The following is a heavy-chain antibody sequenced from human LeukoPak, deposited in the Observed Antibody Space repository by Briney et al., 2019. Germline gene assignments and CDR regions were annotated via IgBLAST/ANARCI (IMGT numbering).Heavy chain of an antibody. V-gene: IGHV1-2*02. D-gene: IGHD3-9*01. CDR1: GHTFTGYY. CDR2: INPNSGGT. CDR3: ARDATYYDILTGYPPYYYMDV. Sequence: ASVKVSCKASGHTFTGYYMHWVRQAPGQGLEWMGWINPNSGGTNYAQKFQGRVTMTRDTSISTAYMELSRLRSDDTAVYYCARDATYYDILTGYPPYYYMDVWGKGTTVTVSS. J-gene: IGHJ6*03.